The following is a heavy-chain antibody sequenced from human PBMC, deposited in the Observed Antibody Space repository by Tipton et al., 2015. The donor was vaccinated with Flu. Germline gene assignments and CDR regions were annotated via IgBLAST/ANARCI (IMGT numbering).Heavy chain of an antibody. Sequence: LSCAVYGGSLSGYYWRWIRQPPGKGLEWIGEINHSGSTNYNPSLKSRVTISVDTSKNQFSLKLSSVTAADTAVYYCARADNSGYYGWPYYFDYWGQGTLVTVSS. J-gene: IGHJ4*02. CDR2: INHSGST. D-gene: IGHD3-22*01. CDR3: ARADNSGYYGWPYYFDY. CDR1: GGSLSGYY. V-gene: IGHV4-34*01.